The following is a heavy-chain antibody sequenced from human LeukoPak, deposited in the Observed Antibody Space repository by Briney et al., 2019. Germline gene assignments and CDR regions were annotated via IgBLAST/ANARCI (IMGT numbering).Heavy chain of an antibody. Sequence: ASVKVSCKGSGYTFTDYYMHWVRQAPGQGLEWKAKINPNSGATAYAERFQGRVTLTRDTSISTMYMELRTLTSGDTAVYYCARPSDYGDYIDYWGQGTPVTVSS. J-gene: IGHJ4*02. CDR3: ARPSDYGDYIDY. V-gene: IGHV1-2*02. D-gene: IGHD4-17*01. CDR1: GYTFTDYY. CDR2: INPNSGAT.